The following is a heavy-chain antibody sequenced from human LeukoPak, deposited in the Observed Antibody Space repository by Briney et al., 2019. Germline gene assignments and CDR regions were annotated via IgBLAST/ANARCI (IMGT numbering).Heavy chain of an antibody. D-gene: IGHD2-15*01. CDR1: GFTFSSYS. CDR3: ARDLGSYYYYMDV. CDR2: ISSSSSYI. Sequence: GGSLRLSCAASGFTFSSYSMNWVRQAPGKGLEWVSSISSSSSYIYYADSVKGRFTISRDNAKNSLYLQMNSLRAEDTAVYYCARDLGSYYYYMDVWGKGTTVTVSS. J-gene: IGHJ6*03. V-gene: IGHV3-21*01.